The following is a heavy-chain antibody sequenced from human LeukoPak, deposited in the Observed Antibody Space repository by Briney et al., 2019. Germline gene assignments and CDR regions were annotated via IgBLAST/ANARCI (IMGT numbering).Heavy chain of an antibody. D-gene: IGHD3-3*01. V-gene: IGHV3-23*01. CDR1: GFTFSSYA. Sequence: QPGGSLRLSCAASGFTFSSYAMSWVRQAPGKGLEWVSAISGSGGSTYYADSVKGRFTISRDNSKNTLYLQMNSLRAEDTAVYYCARDSTYDFWSGYPLYYYYMDVWGKGTTVTVSS. CDR3: ARDSTYDFWSGYPLYYYYMDV. CDR2: ISGSGGST. J-gene: IGHJ6*03.